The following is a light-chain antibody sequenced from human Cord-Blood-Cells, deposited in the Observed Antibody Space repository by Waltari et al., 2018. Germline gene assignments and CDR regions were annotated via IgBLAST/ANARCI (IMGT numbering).Light chain of an antibody. CDR3: SSYTSSSTRV. Sequence: QSALTQPASVSGSPGQSITISCTGTSSDVGGYNYVSWYQQHPGKAPKLTVYDVKNRPSGVSNRFSGSKSGNTASLTISGLQAEDEADYYCSSYTSSSTRVFVTGTKVTVL. CDR2: DVK. J-gene: IGLJ1*01. V-gene: IGLV2-14*01. CDR1: SSDVGGYNY.